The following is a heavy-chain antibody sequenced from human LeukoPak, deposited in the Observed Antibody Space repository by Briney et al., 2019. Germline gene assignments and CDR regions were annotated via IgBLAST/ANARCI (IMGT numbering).Heavy chain of an antibody. Sequence: GQPLKISWKGSGYRFTTYWIGWVRQMPGKGLEWMGIIYTVDSDTRFSPSCQGHASIPADKSINTVYLQWRTLEASDTGMYCCARLRDNLVLYGLEVWGQGTTITVSS. D-gene: IGHD3-10*01. V-gene: IGHV5-51*01. J-gene: IGHJ6*02. CDR3: ARLRDNLVLYGLEV. CDR2: IYTVDSDT. CDR1: GYRFTTYW.